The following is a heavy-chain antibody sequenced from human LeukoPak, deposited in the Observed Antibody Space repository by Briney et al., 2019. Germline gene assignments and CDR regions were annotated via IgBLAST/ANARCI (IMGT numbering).Heavy chain of an antibody. V-gene: IGHV3-23*01. D-gene: IGHD3-22*01. CDR3: AKGLGRYYDSSGYYPLRH. CDR2: ISGSGGST. Sequence: PGGSLRLSCAASGFTFSSYWMHWVRQAPGKGLEWVSAISGSGGSTYYADSVKGRFTISRDNSKNTLYLQMNSLRAEDTAVYYCAKGLGRYYDSSGYYPLRHWGQGTLVTVSS. CDR1: GFTFSSYW. J-gene: IGHJ1*01.